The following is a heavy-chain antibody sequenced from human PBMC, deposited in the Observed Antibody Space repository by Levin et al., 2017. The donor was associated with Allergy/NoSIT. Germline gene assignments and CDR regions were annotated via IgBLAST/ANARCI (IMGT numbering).Heavy chain of an antibody. V-gene: IGHV3-11*01. Sequence: SCAASGFTFSDYYMSWIRQAPGKGLEWVSYISSSGSTIYYADSVKGRFTISRDNAKNSLYLQMNSLRAEDTAVYYCARDWGVTDYYYYGMDVWGQGTTVTVSS. J-gene: IGHJ6*02. CDR2: ISSSGSTI. CDR1: GFTFSDYY. CDR3: ARDWGVTDYYYYGMDV. D-gene: IGHD3-10*01.